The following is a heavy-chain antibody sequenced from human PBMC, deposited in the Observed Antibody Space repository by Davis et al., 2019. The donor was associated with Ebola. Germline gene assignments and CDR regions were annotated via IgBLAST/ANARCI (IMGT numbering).Heavy chain of an antibody. Sequence: GGSLRLSCAAFGFTFSSYAMTWARQAPGKGLEWVSAVTSSGGGTYYADSVKGRFTISRDNSKNTLYLQMNSLRVEDTAVYFCAKFGGGAARREYWGQGTLVTVSS. D-gene: IGHD6-6*01. CDR1: GFTFSSYA. V-gene: IGHV3-23*01. CDR3: AKFGGGAARREY. CDR2: VTSSGGGT. J-gene: IGHJ4*02.